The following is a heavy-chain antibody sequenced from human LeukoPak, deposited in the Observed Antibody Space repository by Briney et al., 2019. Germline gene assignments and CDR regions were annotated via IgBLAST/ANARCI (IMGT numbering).Heavy chain of an antibody. D-gene: IGHD1-7*01. CDR1: GFTFSSYS. Sequence: GGSQRLSCAASGFTFSSYSMNWVRQAPGKGLEWVSSISSSSSYIYYADSVKGRFTISRDNAKNSLYLQMNSLRAEDTAVYYCAKARHSLDWNYEGYFDYWGQGTLVTVSS. CDR2: ISSSSSYI. CDR3: AKARHSLDWNYEGYFDY. V-gene: IGHV3-21*01. J-gene: IGHJ4*02.